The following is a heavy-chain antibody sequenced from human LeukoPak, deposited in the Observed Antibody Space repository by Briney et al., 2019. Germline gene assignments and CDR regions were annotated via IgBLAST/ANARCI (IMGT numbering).Heavy chain of an antibody. Sequence: PSQTLSLTCTVSGGSISSGGYYWSWIRQPPGKGLEWIGYIYHSGSTYYNPSLKSRVTISVDRSKNQFSLKLSSVTAADTAVYYCARDAIAAAGTSWGQGTLVTVSS. CDR2: IYHSGST. V-gene: IGHV4-30-2*01. D-gene: IGHD6-13*01. CDR3: ARDAIAAAGTS. J-gene: IGHJ4*02. CDR1: GGSISSGGYY.